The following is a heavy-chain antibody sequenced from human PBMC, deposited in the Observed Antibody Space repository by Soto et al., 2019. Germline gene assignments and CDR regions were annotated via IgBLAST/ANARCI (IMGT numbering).Heavy chain of an antibody. CDR2: ISYDGSNK. V-gene: IGHV3-30-3*01. CDR1: GFTFSSYA. D-gene: IGHD3-10*01. Sequence: QVQLVESGGGVVQPGRSLRLCCAASGFTFSSYAMHWVRQAPGKGLEWVAVISYDGSNKYYADSVKGRFTISRDNSKNTLYLQMNSLRAEDTAVYYCARGLGPQFHYGSGNPSYGMDVWGQGTTVTVSS. J-gene: IGHJ6*02. CDR3: ARGLGPQFHYGSGNPSYGMDV.